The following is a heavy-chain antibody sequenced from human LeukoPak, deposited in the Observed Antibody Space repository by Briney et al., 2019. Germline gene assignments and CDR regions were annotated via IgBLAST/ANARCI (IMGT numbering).Heavy chain of an antibody. CDR3: VPLATIGYYYMDV. CDR1: RFTFSSYA. J-gene: IGHJ6*03. D-gene: IGHD5-12*01. CDR2: ISTTDVAT. V-gene: IGHV3-23*01. Sequence: GGSLRLSCAASRFTFSSYAISWVRQAPGKGLEWVSTISTTDVATYYADSVKGRFTISRDNSKNTVDLKMNSLRAEDTAVYYCVPLATIGYYYMDVWGKGTTVTVSS.